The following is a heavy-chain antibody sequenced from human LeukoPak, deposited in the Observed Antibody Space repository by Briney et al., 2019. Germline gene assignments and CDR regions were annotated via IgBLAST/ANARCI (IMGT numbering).Heavy chain of an antibody. CDR2: IKQDGSEK. V-gene: IGHV3-7*04. CDR3: ARGILTGYGY. CDR1: GFTFSSYW. Sequence: GGSPRLSCAASGFTFSSYWMSWMRQAPGKGLEWVANIKQDGSEKYYVDSVKGRFSISRENAKNALYLQMNSLRAEDTAVYYCARGILTGYGYWGQGTLVTVSS. J-gene: IGHJ4*02. D-gene: IGHD3-9*01.